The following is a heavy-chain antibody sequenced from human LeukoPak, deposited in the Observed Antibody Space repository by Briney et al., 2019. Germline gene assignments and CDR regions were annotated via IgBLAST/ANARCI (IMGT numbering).Heavy chain of an antibody. J-gene: IGHJ6*02. D-gene: IGHD3-10*01. CDR3: ARVRLTDYYGSGAPYGMDV. Sequence: PSETLSLTCAVYGGSFSGYYWSWIRQPPGKGLEWIGEINHSGSTNYNPSLKSRVTISVDTSKNQFSLKLSSVTAADTAAYYCARVRLTDYYGSGAPYGMDVWGQGTTVTVSS. CDR1: GGSFSGYY. CDR2: INHSGST. V-gene: IGHV4-34*01.